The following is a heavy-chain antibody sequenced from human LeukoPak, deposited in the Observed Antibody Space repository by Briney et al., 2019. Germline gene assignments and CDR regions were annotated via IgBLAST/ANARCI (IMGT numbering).Heavy chain of an antibody. D-gene: IGHD3-3*01. CDR2: IHSNGNT. Sequence: PSETLSLTCAVSGGSITSTTYYWGWIRQPPGKGLEWIGRIHSNGNTYYNPPLESRVTISVDTSKNQFSLKLSSVTAADSAVYYCARRHHDFWRPFDSWGQGTLVTVSS. CDR3: ARRHHDFWRPFDS. J-gene: IGHJ4*02. V-gene: IGHV4-39*01. CDR1: GGSITSTTYY.